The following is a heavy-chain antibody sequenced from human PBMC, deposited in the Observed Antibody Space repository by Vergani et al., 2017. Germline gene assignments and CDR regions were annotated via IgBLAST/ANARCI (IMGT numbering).Heavy chain of an antibody. CDR1: GFTVSSNY. Sequence: EVQLVESGGGLVQPGGSLRLSCAASGFTVSSNYMSWVRQAPGKGLEWVSVIYSGGSTYYADSVKGRFTISRDNSKNTLYLQMNSLRAEDTAVYYCARGEGLPSRLVMAGDWGQGTLVTVSS. CDR3: ARGEGLPSRLVMAGD. CDR2: IYSGGST. D-gene: IGHD5-24*01. J-gene: IGHJ4*02. V-gene: IGHV3-66*02.